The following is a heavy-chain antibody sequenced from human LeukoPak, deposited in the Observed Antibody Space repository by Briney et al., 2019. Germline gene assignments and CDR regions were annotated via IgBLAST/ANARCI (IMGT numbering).Heavy chain of an antibody. CDR1: GYTFTSYG. CDR2: ISAYNGNT. Sequence: ASVKVSCKASGYTFTSYGISWVRQAPGQGLEWMGWISAYNGNTNYAQKLQGRVTMTTDTSTSTAYMELRSLRSDDTAVYYCASLRYFDWLDDAFDIWGQGTMVTVSS. J-gene: IGHJ3*02. D-gene: IGHD3-9*01. V-gene: IGHV1-18*01. CDR3: ASLRYFDWLDDAFDI.